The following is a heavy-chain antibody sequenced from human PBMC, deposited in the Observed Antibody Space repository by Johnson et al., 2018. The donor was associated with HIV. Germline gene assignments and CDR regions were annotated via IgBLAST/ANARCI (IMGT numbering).Heavy chain of an antibody. D-gene: IGHD1-1*01. J-gene: IGHJ3*02. Sequence: QVQLVESGGGVVQPGRSLRLSCAASGFSFSSYGMHWVRQAPGKGLEWVAVIWYDGSNKYYADSVKGRFTISRDNSKSTVYLQLNSLRVEDTAMYYCARDVAGIYDAFDIWGQGTMVTVSS. CDR1: GFSFSSYG. CDR3: ARDVAGIYDAFDI. CDR2: IWYDGSNK. V-gene: IGHV3-33*01.